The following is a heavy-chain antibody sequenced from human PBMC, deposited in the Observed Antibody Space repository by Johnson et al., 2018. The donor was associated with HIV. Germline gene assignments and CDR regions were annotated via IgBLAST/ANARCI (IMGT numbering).Heavy chain of an antibody. V-gene: IGHV3-7*01. J-gene: IGHJ3*02. CDR1: RFTFSSYW. CDR3: ARVSSSGRGAWGI. Sequence: VQLVESGGGLVQPGGSLRLSCAASRFTFSSYWMHWVRQAPGKGLEWVGNIKQDGSEKYYVDSVKGRFTISRDNAENSLYLQMNSLRAEDTAVYYCARVSSSGRGAWGIWGQGTRVTVCS. CDR2: IKQDGSEK. D-gene: IGHD6-6*01.